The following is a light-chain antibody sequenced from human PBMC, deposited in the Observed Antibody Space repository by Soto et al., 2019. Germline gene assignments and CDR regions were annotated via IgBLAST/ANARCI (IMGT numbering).Light chain of an antibody. CDR2: GAS. CDR3: QQCGSSPLT. CDR1: QSVSSNY. Sequence: EIVLTQSPGTLSLSPGERATLSCRASQSVSSNYLAWYQQKPGQAPRLLIYGASSRATGIPDRFSGSGSGTDFTLTISRLEPADSAVYYCQQCGSSPLTFGGGTKVEIK. V-gene: IGKV3-20*01. J-gene: IGKJ4*01.